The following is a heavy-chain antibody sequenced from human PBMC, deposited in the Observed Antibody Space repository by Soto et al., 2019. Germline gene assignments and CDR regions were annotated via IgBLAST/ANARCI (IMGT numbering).Heavy chain of an antibody. Sequence: QVLLVESGGGVVQPVQSLSLSCADSGFIFSNFAMHWVRQAPGKGLEWVAFISADGNNKYYADSVKGQFTISRDNSKNTVFLQMQSLRAEDTALYYCARGDYFDSSGYSFDFWGQGTLVTVSS. D-gene: IGHD3-22*01. CDR1: GFIFSNFA. CDR2: ISADGNNK. V-gene: IGHV3-30-3*01. J-gene: IGHJ4*02. CDR3: ARGDYFDSSGYSFDF.